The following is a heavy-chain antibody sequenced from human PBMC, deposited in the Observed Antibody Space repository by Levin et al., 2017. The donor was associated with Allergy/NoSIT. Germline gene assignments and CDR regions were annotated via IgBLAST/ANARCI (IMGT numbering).Heavy chain of an antibody. Sequence: ESGPTLVKPTQTLTLTCTFSGFSLRTSGVGVGWIRQPPGKALEWLALIYWNDDKRYSPSLKSRLTITKDTSKNQVVLTMTNMDPVDTATYYCTQALSGYELPHWGQGILVTVSS. CDR3: TQALSGYELPH. D-gene: IGHD5-12*01. V-gene: IGHV2-5*01. CDR1: GFSLRTSGVG. J-gene: IGHJ4*02. CDR2: IYWNDDK.